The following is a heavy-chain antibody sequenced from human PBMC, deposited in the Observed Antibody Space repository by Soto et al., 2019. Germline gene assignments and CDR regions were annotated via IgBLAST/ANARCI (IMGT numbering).Heavy chain of an antibody. V-gene: IGHV4-34*01. Sequence: KTSETLSLTCAVYGGSFSGYYWSWIRQPPGKGLEWIGEINHSGSTNYNPSLKSRVTISVDTSKNQFSLKLSSVTAADTAVYYCARGRGYSYGYGAKNWFDPWGQGTLVTVSS. CDR3: ARGRGYSYGYGAKNWFDP. CDR2: INHSGST. J-gene: IGHJ5*02. D-gene: IGHD5-18*01. CDR1: GGSFSGYY.